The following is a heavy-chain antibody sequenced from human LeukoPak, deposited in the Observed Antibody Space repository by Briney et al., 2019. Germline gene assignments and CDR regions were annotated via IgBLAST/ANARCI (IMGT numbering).Heavy chain of an antibody. Sequence: PSGTLSLTCAVSGGSISSSNWWSWVRQPPGKGLEWIGEIYHSGSTNYNPSLKSRVTISVDKSKNQFSLKLSSVTAADTAVYYCAREARRCGDYNWFDPWGQGTLVTVSS. CDR1: GGSISSSNW. CDR2: IYHSGST. J-gene: IGHJ5*02. D-gene: IGHD4-17*01. CDR3: AREARRCGDYNWFDP. V-gene: IGHV4-4*02.